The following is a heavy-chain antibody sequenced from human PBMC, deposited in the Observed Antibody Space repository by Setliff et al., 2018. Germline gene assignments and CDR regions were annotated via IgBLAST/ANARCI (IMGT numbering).Heavy chain of an antibody. CDR2: ISAYNGNT. V-gene: IGHV1-18*01. CDR1: GYRFSNYG. Sequence: ASVKVSCKAYGYRFSNYGISWVRQAPGQGLEWMGWISAYNGNTNYAQKLQGRVTMTTDTSTSTAYMELRSLTSDDTAVYYCARDLFSSSWYDHWGQGTQVTVSS. D-gene: IGHD6-19*01. J-gene: IGHJ5*02. CDR3: ARDLFSSSWYDH.